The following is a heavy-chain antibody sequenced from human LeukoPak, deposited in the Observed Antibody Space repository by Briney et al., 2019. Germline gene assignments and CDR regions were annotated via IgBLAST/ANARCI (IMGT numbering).Heavy chain of an antibody. CDR2: IIPTFGTA. Sequence: ASVKVSCKASGGTFSSYAISWVRQAPGQGLEWMGGIIPTFGTANYAQKFQGRVTITADESTSTAYMELSSLRSEDTAVYYCARDSLGTSTADYWGQGTLVTVSS. CDR1: GGTFSSYA. CDR3: ARDSLGTSTADY. J-gene: IGHJ4*02. D-gene: IGHD6-6*01. V-gene: IGHV1-69*01.